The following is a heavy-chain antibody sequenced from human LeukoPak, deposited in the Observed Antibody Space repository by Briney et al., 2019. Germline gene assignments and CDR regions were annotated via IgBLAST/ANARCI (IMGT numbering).Heavy chain of an antibody. CDR3: ARSYCGGDCYPTY. J-gene: IGHJ4*02. V-gene: IGHV1-69*04. CDR1: GGTFSSYA. Sequence: GASVKVSCKASGGTFSSYAISWVRQAPGQGLEWMGRIIPILGIANYAQKFQGRVTITADKSTSTAYMELSGLRSEDTAVYYCARSYCGGDCYPTYWGQGTLVTVSS. CDR2: IIPILGIA. D-gene: IGHD2-21*02.